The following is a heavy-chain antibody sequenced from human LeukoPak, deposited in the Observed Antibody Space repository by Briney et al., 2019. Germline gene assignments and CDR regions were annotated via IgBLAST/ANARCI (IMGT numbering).Heavy chain of an antibody. CDR3: ARDGYYYDSSGYGDY. Sequence: SETLSLTCAVYGGSFSGYYWSWIRQPPGKGLEWIGEINHSGSTNYNPSLKSRVTISVDTSKNQFSLKLSSVTAADTAVYYCARDGYYYDSSGYGDYWGQGTLVTVSS. D-gene: IGHD3-22*01. CDR1: GGSFSGYY. V-gene: IGHV4-34*01. CDR2: INHSGST. J-gene: IGHJ4*02.